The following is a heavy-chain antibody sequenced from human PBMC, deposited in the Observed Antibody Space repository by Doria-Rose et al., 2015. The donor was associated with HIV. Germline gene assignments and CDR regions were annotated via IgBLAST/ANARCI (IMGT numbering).Heavy chain of an antibody. CDR2: MYSDDER. D-gene: IGHD6-13*01. J-gene: IGHJ4*02. CDR1: GVSLSSPGMG. V-gene: IGHV2-26*01. Sequence: QITLKESGPVLVKPTETLTLTCTVSGVSLSSPGMGVSWIRQPPGKALEWLANMYSDDERSYKPALKSRLTISRCTSKSQVVLTMTDMDPVYTATYYCARIKSSRGYHKYYFDFWGQGTLVIVSA. CDR3: ARIKSSRGYHKYYFDF.